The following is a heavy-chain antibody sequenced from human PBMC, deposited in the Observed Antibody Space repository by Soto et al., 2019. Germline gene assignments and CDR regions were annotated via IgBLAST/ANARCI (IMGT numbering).Heavy chain of an antibody. D-gene: IGHD6-19*01. CDR3: TRKVQGPPGGWAWLVRDQREAFDI. V-gene: IGHV3-49*03. CDR1: GFTFGDYA. Sequence: PGGSLRLSCTASGFTFGDYAMSWFRQAPGKGLEWVGFIRSKAYGGTTEYAASVKGRFTISRDDSKSIAYLQMNSLKTEDTAVYYCTRKVQGPPGGWAWLVRDQREAFDIWGQGTMVTVSS. CDR2: IRSKAYGGTT. J-gene: IGHJ3*02.